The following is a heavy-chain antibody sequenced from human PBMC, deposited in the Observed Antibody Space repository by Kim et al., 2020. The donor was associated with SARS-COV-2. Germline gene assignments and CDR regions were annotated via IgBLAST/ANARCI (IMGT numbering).Heavy chain of an antibody. V-gene: IGHV3-48*01. J-gene: IGHJ5*02. CDR2: STI. D-gene: IGHD4-4*01. Sequence: STIHSPDSVKGGFTIPRDNDKNSLYLQMNRLSTEDTAVYYCASLQPALDPWGQGTLVTVSS. CDR3: ASLQPALDP.